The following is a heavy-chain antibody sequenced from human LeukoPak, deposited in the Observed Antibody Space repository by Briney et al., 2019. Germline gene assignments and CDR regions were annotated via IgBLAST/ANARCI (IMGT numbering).Heavy chain of an antibody. CDR1: GGSISSYY. CDR3: ARRDCSGGSCYSYFDY. D-gene: IGHD2-15*01. CDR2: IYYSGST. J-gene: IGHJ4*02. Sequence: SETLSLTCTVSGGSISSYYWSWIRQPPGKGLEWIGYIYYSGSTNYNPSLKSRVTISVDTSKNQFSLKLSSVTAADTAVYYCARRDCSGGSCYSYFDYWGQGKLVTVSS. V-gene: IGHV4-59*08.